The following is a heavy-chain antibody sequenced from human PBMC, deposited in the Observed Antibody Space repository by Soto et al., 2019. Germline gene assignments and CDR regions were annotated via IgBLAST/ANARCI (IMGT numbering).Heavy chain of an antibody. CDR3: ARATPGGYYFDY. CDR2: TYYRSKWHD. CDR1: GDSVSSNSVA. J-gene: IGHJ4*02. V-gene: IGHV6-1*01. Sequence: PSQTLSLTCAISGDSVSSNSVAWNWIRQSPSRGLEWLGRTYYRSKWHDDYAVPVKSRMTINADPSKNQFSLQLSSVTPEDSAVYYCARATPGGYYFDYWGQGTLVTVSS.